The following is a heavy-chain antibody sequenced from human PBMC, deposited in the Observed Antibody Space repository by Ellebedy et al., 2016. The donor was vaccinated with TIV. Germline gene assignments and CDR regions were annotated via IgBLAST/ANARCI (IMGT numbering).Heavy chain of an antibody. Sequence: PGGSLRLSCAASGFTFDDYAMHWVRQAPGKGLEWVSGISWISGSIGYADSVKGRFTISRDHAKNSLYLQMNSLRAEDTALYYCGKDIDRLGPVKSSNFDYWGQGTLVTVSS. CDR1: GFTFDDYA. CDR2: ISWISGSI. J-gene: IGHJ4*02. CDR3: GKDIDRLGPVKSSNFDY. D-gene: IGHD6-19*01. V-gene: IGHV3-9*01.